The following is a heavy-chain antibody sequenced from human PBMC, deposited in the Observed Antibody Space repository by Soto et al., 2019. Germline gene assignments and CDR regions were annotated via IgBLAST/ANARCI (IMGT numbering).Heavy chain of an antibody. CDR1: GFTFSSYG. CDR2: ISYDGSNK. CDR3: AKDLLEQWHDY. J-gene: IGHJ4*02. D-gene: IGHD6-19*01. Sequence: HPGGSLRLSCAASGFTFSSYGMHWVRQAPGKGLEWVAVISYDGSNKYYADSVKGRFTISRDNSKNTLYLQMNSLRAEDTAVYYCAKDLLEQWHDYWGQGTLVTVSS. V-gene: IGHV3-30*18.